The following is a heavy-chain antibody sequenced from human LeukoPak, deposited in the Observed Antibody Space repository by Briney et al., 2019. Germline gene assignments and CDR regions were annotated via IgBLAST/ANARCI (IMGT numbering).Heavy chain of an antibody. Sequence: SETLSLTCAVYGGSFSGYYWSWIRQPPGKGLEWIGEINHSGSTNYNPSLKSRVTISVDTSKNQFSLKLSSVTAADTAVYYCARDGTHSSSWYGWGQGTLVTVSS. CDR2: INHSGST. J-gene: IGHJ4*02. V-gene: IGHV4-34*01. D-gene: IGHD6-13*01. CDR1: GGSFSGYY. CDR3: ARDGTHSSSWYG.